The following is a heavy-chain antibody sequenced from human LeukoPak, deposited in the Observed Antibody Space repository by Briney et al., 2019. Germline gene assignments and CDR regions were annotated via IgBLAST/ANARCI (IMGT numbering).Heavy chain of an antibody. J-gene: IGHJ4*02. V-gene: IGHV4-38-2*02. CDR1: GYSISSGYY. Sequence: PSETLSLTCTVSGYSISSGYYWGWIRPPPGKGLEWIGEINHSGSTNYNPSLKSRVTISVDTSKNQFSLKLSSVTAADTAVYYCARGRRVIMITFGGVIAYFDYWGQGTLVTVSS. CDR2: INHSGST. D-gene: IGHD3-16*02. CDR3: ARGRRVIMITFGGVIAYFDY.